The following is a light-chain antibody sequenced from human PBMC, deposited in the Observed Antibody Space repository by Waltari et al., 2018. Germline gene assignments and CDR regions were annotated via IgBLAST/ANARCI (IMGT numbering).Light chain of an antibody. CDR2: RND. J-gene: IGLJ2*01. Sequence: QSVLAQPPSASGTPGQRVTISCSANNSNVVTHYVFWYQQLPGTAPKLLIHRNDQRPSGVPDRFSASKSGTSASLAISGLRSEDEADYYCAAWNDSLSVVFGGGTKLTVL. CDR3: AAWNDSLSVV. V-gene: IGLV1-47*01. CDR1: NSNVVTHY.